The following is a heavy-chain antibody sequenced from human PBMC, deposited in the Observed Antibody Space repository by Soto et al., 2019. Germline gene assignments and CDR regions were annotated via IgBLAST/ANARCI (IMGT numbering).Heavy chain of an antibody. Sequence: GGSLRLSCAASGFTFSSHSMNWVRQALGKGLEWVSSISSGSSYIYYADSVKGRFTISRDNAKNSLYLQMNSLRAEDTAVYYCARDVYCGGDCYSRDAFDIWGQGTMVTVSS. J-gene: IGHJ3*02. CDR3: ARDVYCGGDCYSRDAFDI. V-gene: IGHV3-21*01. CDR2: ISSGSSYI. D-gene: IGHD2-21*02. CDR1: GFTFSSHS.